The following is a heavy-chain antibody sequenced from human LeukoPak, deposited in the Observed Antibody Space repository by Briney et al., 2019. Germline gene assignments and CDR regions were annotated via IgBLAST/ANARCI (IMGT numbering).Heavy chain of an antibody. J-gene: IGHJ4*02. V-gene: IGHV3-23*01. CDR2: FSGSGGST. CDR1: GFSFSSYA. Sequence: GGSLRLSCAASGFSFSSYAMSWVRQAPGKGLEWVSSFSGSGGSTYYADSVKGRFTISRDNSKNTLYLQMISLKAEDTAVYYCAKSGYNRFDYWGQGTLVTVSS. CDR3: AKSGYNRFDY. D-gene: IGHD5-24*01.